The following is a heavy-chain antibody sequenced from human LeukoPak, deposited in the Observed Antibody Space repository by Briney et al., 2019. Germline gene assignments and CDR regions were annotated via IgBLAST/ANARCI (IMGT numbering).Heavy chain of an antibody. V-gene: IGHV4-30-2*01. CDR1: GGSISSGGYY. J-gene: IGHJ5*02. CDR3: ASNSYGYRWFDP. Sequence: PSETLSLTCTVSGGSISSGGYYWSWIRQPPGKGLEWIGYIYHSGSTYYNPSLKSRVTISVDRSKNRFSLKLSSVTAADTAVYYCASNSYGYRWFDPWGQGTLVTVSS. D-gene: IGHD5-18*01. CDR2: IYHSGST.